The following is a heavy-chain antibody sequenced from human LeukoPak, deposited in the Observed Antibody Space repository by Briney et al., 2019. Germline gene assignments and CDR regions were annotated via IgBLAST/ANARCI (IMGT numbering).Heavy chain of an antibody. CDR2: IWYDGSNK. CDR3: ARSGDYYDSSGYQPLDY. Sequence: GGSLRLSCAASGFTFSSYGMHWVRQAPGKGLEWVAVIWYDGSNKYYADSVKGRFTISRDNSKNTLYLQMNSLRAEDTAVYYCARSGDYYDSSGYQPLDYWGQGTLVTVSS. J-gene: IGHJ4*02. D-gene: IGHD3-22*01. CDR1: GFTFSSYG. V-gene: IGHV3-33*01.